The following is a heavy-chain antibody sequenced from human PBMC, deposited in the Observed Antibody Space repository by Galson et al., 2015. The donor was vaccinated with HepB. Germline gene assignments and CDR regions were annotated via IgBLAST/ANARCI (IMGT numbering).Heavy chain of an antibody. CDR1: GFTFSDYY. Sequence: SLRLSCAASGFTFSDYYMSWIRQAPGKGLEWVSYISSSSSYTNYADSVKGRFTISRDNAKNSLYLQMNSLRAEDTAVYYCAAEWELRGSVDYWVQGTLVTVSS. CDR3: AAEWELRGSVDY. D-gene: IGHD1-26*01. J-gene: IGHJ4*02. V-gene: IGHV3-11*06. CDR2: ISSSSSYT.